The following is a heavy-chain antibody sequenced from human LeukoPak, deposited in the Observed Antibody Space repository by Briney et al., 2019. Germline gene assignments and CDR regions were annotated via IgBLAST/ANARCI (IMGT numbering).Heavy chain of an antibody. CDR1: GFNFSSYS. D-gene: IGHD6-13*01. J-gene: IGHJ4*02. V-gene: IGHV3-48*01. Sequence: GGSLRLSCAASGFNFSSYSMNWVRQAPGKGLEWVSYISSSSSTIYYADSVKGRFTISRDNAKNSLYLQMNSLRAEDTAVYYCAKATPSRIAAAGTEDYWGQGTLVTVSS. CDR3: AKATPSRIAAAGTEDY. CDR2: ISSSSSTI.